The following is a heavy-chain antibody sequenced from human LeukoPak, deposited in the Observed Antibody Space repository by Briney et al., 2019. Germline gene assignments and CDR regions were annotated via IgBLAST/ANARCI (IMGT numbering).Heavy chain of an antibody. CDR1: GFTFSSYW. D-gene: IGHD2-15*01. CDR2: INTDGSST. J-gene: IGHJ3*02. V-gene: IGHV3-74*01. Sequence: PGGSLRLSCAASGFTFSSYWMHRVRQAPGKGLVWVSRINTDGSSTSYSDSVKGRFTISRDNAKNTLYLQMNSLRAEDTAVYYCARDEYCSSTSCHAFDIWGQGTMVTVSS. CDR3: ARDEYCSSTSCHAFDI.